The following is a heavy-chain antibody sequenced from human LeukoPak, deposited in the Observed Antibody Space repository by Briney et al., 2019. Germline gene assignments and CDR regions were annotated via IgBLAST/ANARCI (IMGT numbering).Heavy chain of an antibody. V-gene: IGHV3-48*03. CDR1: GFTFSSYE. CDR2: ISSSGSTI. D-gene: IGHD3-16*01. Sequence: GGSLRLSCAASGFTFSSYEMNWVRQAPGKGLEWVSYISSSGSTIYYADSVKGRFTISRDSAKNSLYLQMNSLRAEDTAVYYCAREGEAGGKDVWGQGTTVTVSS. CDR3: AREGEAGGKDV. J-gene: IGHJ6*02.